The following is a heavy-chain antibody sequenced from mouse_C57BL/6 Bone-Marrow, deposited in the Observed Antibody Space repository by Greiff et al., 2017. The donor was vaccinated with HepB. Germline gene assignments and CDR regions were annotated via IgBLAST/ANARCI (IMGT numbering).Heavy chain of an antibody. D-gene: IGHD2-4*01. CDR2: IRNKANGYTT. V-gene: IGHV7-3*01. CDR3: ARCPLTYDYDGGYFDV. Sequence: EVKLVESGGGLVQPGGSLSLSCAASGFTFTDYYMSWVRQPPGKALEWLGFIRNKANGYTTEYSASVKGRFTISRDNSQSILYLQMNALRAEDSATYYCARCPLTYDYDGGYFDVWGTGTTVTVSS. J-gene: IGHJ1*03. CDR1: GFTFTDYY.